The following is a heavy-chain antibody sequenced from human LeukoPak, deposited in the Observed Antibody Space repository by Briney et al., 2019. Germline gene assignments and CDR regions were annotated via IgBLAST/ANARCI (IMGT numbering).Heavy chain of an antibody. CDR1: GFTFSSYA. D-gene: IGHD4-23*01. V-gene: IGHV3-30-3*01. CDR3: ARGATVVILSTFDY. J-gene: IGHJ4*02. CDR2: ISYDGSNK. Sequence: GGSLRLSCAASGFTFSSYAMHWVRQAPGKGLEWVAVISYDGSNKYYADSVKSRFTISRDNSKNTLYLQMNSLRAEDTAVYYCARGATVVILSTFDYWGQGTLVTVSS.